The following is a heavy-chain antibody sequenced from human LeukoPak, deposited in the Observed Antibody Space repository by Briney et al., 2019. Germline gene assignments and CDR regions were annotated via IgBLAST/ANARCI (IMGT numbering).Heavy chain of an antibody. Sequence: ASVKVSCKASGYTLTGYYMHWVRQAPGQGLEWMGWINPNSGGTNYAQKFQGWVTMTRDTSISTAYMELSRLRSDDTAVYYCARERVAVAGKGFDPWGQGTLVTVSS. J-gene: IGHJ5*02. V-gene: IGHV1-2*04. CDR3: ARERVAVAGKGFDP. CDR2: INPNSGGT. D-gene: IGHD6-19*01. CDR1: GYTLTGYY.